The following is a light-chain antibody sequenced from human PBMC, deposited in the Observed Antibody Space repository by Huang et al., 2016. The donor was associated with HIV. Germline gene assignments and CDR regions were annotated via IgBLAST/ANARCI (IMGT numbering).Light chain of an antibody. V-gene: IGKV1-8*01. CDR2: GAT. CDR1: QNIANY. CDR3: QQYYNYPF. Sequence: IRMTQAPSSLSASTGDRVTITCRASQNIANYLAWYQQKPGKAPKLLIHGATTLTSGVPTRFSGSGYGTDFALNISCLQSEDFATYYCQQYYNYPFFGPGTRLEI. J-gene: IGKJ5*01.